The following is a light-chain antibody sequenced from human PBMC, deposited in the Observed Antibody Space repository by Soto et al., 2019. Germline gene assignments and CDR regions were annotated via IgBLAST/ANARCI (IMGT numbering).Light chain of an antibody. V-gene: IGLV1-44*01. CDR2: TNN. J-gene: IGLJ1*01. Sequence: QSVLTQPPSASGAPGQRVTISCSGSSSNIGSNTVNWYQQLPGTAPKLLIYTNNQRPSGVSNRFSGSKSGNTASLTISGLQAEDEADYYCSSYRSIGTLVFGTGTKVTVL. CDR1: SSNIGSNT. CDR3: SSYRSIGTLV.